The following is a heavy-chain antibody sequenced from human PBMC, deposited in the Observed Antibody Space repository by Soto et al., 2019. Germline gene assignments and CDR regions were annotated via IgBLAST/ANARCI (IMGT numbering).Heavy chain of an antibody. Sequence: PGGSLRLSCAASGFTFSSYAMSWVRQAPGKGLEWVSAISGSGGSTYYADSVKGRFTISRDNSKNTLYLQMNSLRAEDTAVYYCARDDPNCSSTSCGRGDYYCGMDVWGQGTTVTVSS. J-gene: IGHJ6*02. CDR1: GFTFSSYA. CDR3: ARDDPNCSSTSCGRGDYYCGMDV. V-gene: IGHV3-23*01. CDR2: ISGSGGST. D-gene: IGHD2-2*01.